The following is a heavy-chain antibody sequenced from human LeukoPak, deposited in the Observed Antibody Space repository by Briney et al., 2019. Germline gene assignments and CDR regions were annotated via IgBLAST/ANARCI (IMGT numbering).Heavy chain of an antibody. CDR3: RYSSRGGFDY. V-gene: IGHV3-7*01. D-gene: IGHD6-13*01. CDR1: GFTFSSYW. CDR2: IKPDGSEK. Sequence: GGSLRLSCAASGFTFSSYWMCWVRQAPGKGLEWVANIKPDGSEKYYVDSVGGRFTISRDDAKNSLYLQMNSLGAEDTAVYYCRYSSRGGFDYWGQGTLVTVSS. J-gene: IGHJ4*02.